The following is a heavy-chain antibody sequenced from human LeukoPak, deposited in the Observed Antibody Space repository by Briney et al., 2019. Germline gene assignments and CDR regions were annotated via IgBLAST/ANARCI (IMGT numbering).Heavy chain of an antibody. V-gene: IGHV3-69-1*01. CDR1: GFILSDFT. CDR3: ARYYFGSGNYRTFDR. J-gene: IGHJ4*02. D-gene: IGHD3-10*01. Sequence: GGSLRLSSAASGFILSDFTMNWVRQAPGKGLEWVSTISNTGVTHYADSVKGRFTISRDSAKNSQYLQIYSLRDEDTAVYYCARYYFGSGNYRTFDRWGQGTLVIVSS. CDR2: ISNTGVT.